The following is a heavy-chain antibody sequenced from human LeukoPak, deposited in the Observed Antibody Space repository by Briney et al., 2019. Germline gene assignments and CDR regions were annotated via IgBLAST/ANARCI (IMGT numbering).Heavy chain of an antibody. D-gene: IGHD4-17*01. CDR3: ARTNDYGDYALLF. CDR1: GGTFSSYA. J-gene: IGHJ4*02. CDR2: IIPIFGTA. Sequence: EASVKVSCKASGGTFSSYAISWVGQAPGQGLEWMGGIIPIFGTANYAQKFQGRVTITTDESTSTAYMELSSLRSEDAVVYYCARTNDYGDYALLFWGQGTLVTVSS. V-gene: IGHV1-69*05.